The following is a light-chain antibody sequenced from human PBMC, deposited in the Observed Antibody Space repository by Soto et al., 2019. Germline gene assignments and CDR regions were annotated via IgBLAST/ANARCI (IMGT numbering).Light chain of an antibody. Sequence: DIQMTQSRSSLSSSIGDRVTITCRASQNIRNYLNWYQQKPGQAPNLLIYASSSLRDRVPSRFRGSGSGTEFTLTISSLQPEDFATYYGQQGHTLPCTLGQGNNRAI. J-gene: IGKJ2*02. CDR1: QNIRNY. V-gene: IGKV1-39*01. CDR2: ASS. CDR3: QQGHTLPCT.